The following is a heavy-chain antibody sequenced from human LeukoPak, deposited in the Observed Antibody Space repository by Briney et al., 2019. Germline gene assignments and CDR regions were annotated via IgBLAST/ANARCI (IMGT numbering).Heavy chain of an antibody. V-gene: IGHV3-23*01. CDR1: GFTFSSYA. CDR2: ISGSGGST. J-gene: IGHJ4*02. Sequence: GGSLRLSCAASGFTFSSYAMSWVRQAPGKGLEWVSAISGSGGSTYYADSVKGRFTISRDNSKNTLYLQMNSLRAEDTAVCYCAKGSRGYSGYGPNNYFDYWGQGTLVTVSS. CDR3: AKGSRGYSGYGPNNYFDY. D-gene: IGHD5-12*01.